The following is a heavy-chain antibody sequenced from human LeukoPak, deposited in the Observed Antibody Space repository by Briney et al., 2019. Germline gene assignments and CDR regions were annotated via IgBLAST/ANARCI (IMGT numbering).Heavy chain of an antibody. Sequence: AGGSLRLSCAASGFTFSSYAMSWVRQAPGKGLEWVSAISGSGGSTYYADSVKGRFTIFRDNSKNTLYLQMNGLRAEDTAVYYCAKVRGYSYGPPFDYWGQGTLVTVSS. CDR3: AKVRGYSYGPPFDY. D-gene: IGHD5-18*01. CDR2: ISGSGGST. V-gene: IGHV3-23*01. CDR1: GFTFSSYA. J-gene: IGHJ4*02.